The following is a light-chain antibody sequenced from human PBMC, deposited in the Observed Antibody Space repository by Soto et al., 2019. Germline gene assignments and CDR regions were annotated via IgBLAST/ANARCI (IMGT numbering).Light chain of an antibody. CDR1: QSVSSK. CDR3: QQYNNWPIT. Sequence: EIVMTQSPATLSVSPGERVTLSCRASQSVSSKLAWFQQKPGQAPRLLIYGAFTRATGIPTRFSGSGSGTEFTLTISSLQSEDFAVYYCQQYNNWPITFGQGTRLEIK. V-gene: IGKV3-15*01. CDR2: GAF. J-gene: IGKJ5*01.